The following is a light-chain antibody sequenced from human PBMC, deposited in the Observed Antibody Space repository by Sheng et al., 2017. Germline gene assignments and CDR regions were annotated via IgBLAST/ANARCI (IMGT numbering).Light chain of an antibody. Sequence: AIRMTQSPSSLSASTGDRVTITCRASQGISSYLAWYQQKPGKAPKLLIYAASTLQSGVPSRFSGSGSGTDFTLTISCLQSEDIATYYCQQYESLPPTFGGGTKVEI. J-gene: IGKJ4*01. CDR2: AAS. CDR3: QQYESLPPT. V-gene: IGKV1-8*01. CDR1: QGISSY.